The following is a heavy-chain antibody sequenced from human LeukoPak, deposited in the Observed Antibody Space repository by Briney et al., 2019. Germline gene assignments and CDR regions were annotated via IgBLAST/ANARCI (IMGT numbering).Heavy chain of an antibody. V-gene: IGHV3-30-3*01. Sequence: GGSLRLSCAASGFTFSSYAMSWVRQAPGKGLEWVAVISYDGSNKYYADSVKGRFTISRDNSKNTLYRQMNSLRAEDTAVYYCARDPDSSGYYYFDYWGQGTLVTVSS. D-gene: IGHD3-22*01. CDR1: GFTFSSYA. J-gene: IGHJ4*02. CDR2: ISYDGSNK. CDR3: ARDPDSSGYYYFDY.